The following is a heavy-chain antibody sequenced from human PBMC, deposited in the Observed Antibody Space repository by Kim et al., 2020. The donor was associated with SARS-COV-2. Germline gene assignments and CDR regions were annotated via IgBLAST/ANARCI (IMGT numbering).Heavy chain of an antibody. J-gene: IGHJ4*02. Sequence: GGSLRLSCAASGLTFSNYAMSWVRQAPGKGLEWVSIIYGGGTPTYYADSMKGRFTVSRDNSKNTLYLQMNSLRAEDTAVYYCAKNLYDTSWYSDYWGQGTVVTVSS. D-gene: IGHD2-2*01. V-gene: IGHV3-23*03. CDR2: IYGGGTPT. CDR1: GLTFSNYA. CDR3: AKNLYDTSWYSDY.